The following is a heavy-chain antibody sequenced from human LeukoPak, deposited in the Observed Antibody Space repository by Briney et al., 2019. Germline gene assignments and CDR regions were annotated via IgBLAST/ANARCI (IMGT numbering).Heavy chain of an antibody. J-gene: IGHJ1*01. Sequence: GESLQISCQGSGYSFTSYWIGWVRQMPGKGLEWMGIIYPGDSDTRYSPSFQGQVTISADKSISTAYLQWSSLKASDTAMYYCARPAMVRGVIQYFQHWGQGTLVTVSS. CDR1: GYSFTSYW. D-gene: IGHD3-10*01. CDR3: ARPAMVRGVIQYFQH. V-gene: IGHV5-51*01. CDR2: IYPGDSDT.